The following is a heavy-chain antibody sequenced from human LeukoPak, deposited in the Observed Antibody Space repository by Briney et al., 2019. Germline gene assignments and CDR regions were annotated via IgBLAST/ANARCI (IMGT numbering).Heavy chain of an antibody. D-gene: IGHD3-22*01. CDR3: ARAPYYYDSSGYHDAFDI. Sequence: SETLSLTCAVSGGSISSSNWWSWVRQPPGKGLEWIGEIYHSGSTNYNPSLKSRVTISVGKSKNQFSLKLSSVTAADTAVYYCARAPYYYDSSGYHDAFDIWGQGTMVTVSS. J-gene: IGHJ3*02. CDR1: GGSISSSNW. V-gene: IGHV4-4*02. CDR2: IYHSGST.